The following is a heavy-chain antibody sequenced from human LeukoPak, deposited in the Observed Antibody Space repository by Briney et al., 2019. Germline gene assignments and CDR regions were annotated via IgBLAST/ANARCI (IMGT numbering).Heavy chain of an antibody. CDR1: GGSFSGYY. Sequence: PSETLSLTCAVYGGSFSGYYWSWIRQPPGKGLEWIGEINRSGSTNYNPSLKSRVTISVDTSKNQFSLKLSSVTAADTAVYYCARGTNIAARPLYFDYWGQGTLVTVSS. D-gene: IGHD6-6*01. CDR3: ARGTNIAARPLYFDY. CDR2: INRSGST. V-gene: IGHV4-34*01. J-gene: IGHJ4*02.